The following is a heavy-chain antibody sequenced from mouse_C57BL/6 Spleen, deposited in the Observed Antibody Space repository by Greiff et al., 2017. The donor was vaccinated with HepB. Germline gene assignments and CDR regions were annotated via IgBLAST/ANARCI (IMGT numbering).Heavy chain of an antibody. CDR1: GFSLTSYA. CDR2: IWTGGGT. CDR3: ARRIYYDPYYAMDY. J-gene: IGHJ4*01. D-gene: IGHD2-4*01. Sequence: VQLQESGPGLVAPSQSLSITCTVSGFSLTSYAISWVRQPPGKGLEWLGVIWTGGGTNYNSALKSRLSISKDNSKSQVFLKMNSLQTDDTARYYCARRIYYDPYYAMDYWGQGTSVTVSS. V-gene: IGHV2-9-1*01.